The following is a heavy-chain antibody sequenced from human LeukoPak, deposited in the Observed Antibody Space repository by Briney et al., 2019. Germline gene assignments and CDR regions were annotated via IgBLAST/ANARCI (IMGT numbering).Heavy chain of an antibody. CDR2: IYYSGTT. CDR3: ANRPNRRDGYSNPFDY. J-gene: IGHJ4*02. D-gene: IGHD5-24*01. Sequence: SETLSLTCTVSGGSISDYYWSWIRQPPGKGLEWIGYIYYSGTTNYNPSLKSRVTISLDTSKDQFSLKLSSVTAADTAVYYCANRPNRRDGYSNPFDYWGQGTLVTVSS. V-gene: IGHV4-59*01. CDR1: GGSISDYY.